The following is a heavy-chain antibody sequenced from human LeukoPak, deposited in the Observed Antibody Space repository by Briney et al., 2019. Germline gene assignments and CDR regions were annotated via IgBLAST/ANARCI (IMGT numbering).Heavy chain of an antibody. CDR2: IYYSGNT. J-gene: IGHJ5*02. Sequence: PSETLSLTCTVFGGSMSSNFYSWGWIRQPPGKGLEWIGSIYYSGNTYYSPSLKSRVSISVDTSTNQFSLKLSSVTATDTAVYYCARGRPRLGYCSSTSCYAGPPRQRRWFDPWGQGTLVTVSS. CDR3: ARGRPRLGYCSSTSCYAGPPRQRRWFDP. V-gene: IGHV4-39*01. D-gene: IGHD2-2*01. CDR1: GGSMSSNFYS.